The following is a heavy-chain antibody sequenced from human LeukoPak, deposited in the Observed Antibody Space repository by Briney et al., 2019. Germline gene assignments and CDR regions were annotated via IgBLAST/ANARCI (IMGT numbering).Heavy chain of an antibody. Sequence: SETLSLTCSVSGGSVSSYYWGWIRQPPGKGLEWIGSIYYSGSTYYNPSLKSRVTISVDTSKNQFSLKLSSVTAADTAVYYCARSYYYDSTPFDPWGQGTLVTVSS. J-gene: IGHJ5*02. CDR2: IYYSGST. D-gene: IGHD3-22*01. V-gene: IGHV4-39*01. CDR1: GGSVSSYY. CDR3: ARSYYYDSTPFDP.